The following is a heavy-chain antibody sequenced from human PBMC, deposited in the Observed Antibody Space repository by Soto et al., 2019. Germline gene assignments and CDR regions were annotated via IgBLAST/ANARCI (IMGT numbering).Heavy chain of an antibody. J-gene: IGHJ5*01. CDR2: INHSGST. D-gene: IGHD3-3*01. CDR3: ARGSGDGYDFWSGHYSSAGPGRKNWFDP. CDR1: GGSFSGYY. Sequence: SETLSLTCAVYGGSFSGYYWSWIRQPPGKGLEWIGEINHSGSTNYNPSLKSRVTISVDTSKNQFSLKLSSVTAADTAVYYCARGSGDGYDFWSGHYSSAGPGRKNWFDPWGQGTLVTVSS. V-gene: IGHV4-34*01.